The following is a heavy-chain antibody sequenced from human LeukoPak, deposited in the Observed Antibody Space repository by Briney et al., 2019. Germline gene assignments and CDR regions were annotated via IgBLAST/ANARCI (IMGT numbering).Heavy chain of an antibody. J-gene: IGHJ4*02. Sequence: SETLSLTCTVSGGSISSYYWSWIRQPPGKGLEWIGYIYYSGSTNYNPSLKSRVTISVDTSKNQFSLKLSSVTAADTAVYYCARELVDYDFWSGYYPKYYFDYWGQGTLVTVSS. V-gene: IGHV4-59*12. CDR1: GGSISSYY. CDR3: ARELVDYDFWSGYYPKYYFDY. D-gene: IGHD3-3*01. CDR2: IYYSGST.